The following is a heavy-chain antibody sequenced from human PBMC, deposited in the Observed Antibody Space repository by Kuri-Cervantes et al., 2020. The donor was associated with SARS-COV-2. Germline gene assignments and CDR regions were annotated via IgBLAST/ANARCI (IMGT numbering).Heavy chain of an antibody. V-gene: IGHV3-73*01. CDR3: TTLIDY. J-gene: IGHJ4*02. Sequence: GESLKISCAASGFTFSASAIHWVRQASGKGLERVGRVRGKANNYATAYAASVKGRFTISRDDLKNMAYLQMNSLKTEDTAVYYCTTLIDYWGQGALVTVSS. CDR1: GFTFSASA. CDR2: VRGKANNYAT.